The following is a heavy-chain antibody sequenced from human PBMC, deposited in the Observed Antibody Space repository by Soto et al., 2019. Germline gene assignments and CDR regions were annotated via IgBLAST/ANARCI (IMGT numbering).Heavy chain of an antibody. CDR3: ARDRGAARPYYYGMDV. J-gene: IGHJ6*02. Sequence: SETLSLTCSVSGGSVSSAGYYWTWIRQRPGKGLEWTGFIYYSGGTSYKPSLNSRLTISLDRSKNQFSLKLNSVTAADTAVYYCARDRGAARPYYYGMDVWGQGTTVTVSS. V-gene: IGHV4-31*03. CDR2: IYYSGGT. CDR1: GGSVSSAGYY. D-gene: IGHD6-6*01.